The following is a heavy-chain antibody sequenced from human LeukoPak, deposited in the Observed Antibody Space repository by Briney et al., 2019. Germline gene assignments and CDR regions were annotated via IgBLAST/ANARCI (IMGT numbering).Heavy chain of an antibody. V-gene: IGHV2-5*01. J-gene: IGHJ4*02. Sequence: SGPMLVKPTQTLTLTCTFSGFSLRTTGVGVGWIRQPPGKALEWLALLYWNNDNRYSPSLRSRLTITKDTSKHQVVLTMTKMDPVDTATYYCAHYGDYRFMYYFDSWGQGTLVTVSS. CDR2: LYWNNDN. D-gene: IGHD4-11*01. CDR3: AHYGDYRFMYYFDS. CDR1: GFSLRTTGVG.